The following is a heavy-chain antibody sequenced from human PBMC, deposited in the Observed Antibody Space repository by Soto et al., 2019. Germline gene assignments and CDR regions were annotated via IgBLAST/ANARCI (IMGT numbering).Heavy chain of an antibody. CDR3: ASERIYYDSSGYSYYFDY. CDR1: GYTFTSYY. J-gene: IGHJ4*02. V-gene: IGHV1-46*01. Sequence: GASVKVSCKASGYTFTSYYMHWVRQAPGQGLEWMGIINPSGGSTSYAQKFQGRVTMTRDTSTSTVYMELSSLRSEDTAVYYCASERIYYDSSGYSYYFDYWGQRTPVTVSS. CDR2: INPSGGST. D-gene: IGHD3-22*01.